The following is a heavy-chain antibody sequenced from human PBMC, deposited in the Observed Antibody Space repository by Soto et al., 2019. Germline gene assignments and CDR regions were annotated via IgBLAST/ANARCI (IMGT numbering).Heavy chain of an antibody. V-gene: IGHV4-4*07. D-gene: IGHD1-1*01. CDR1: GASISGFY. CDR3: VRDGTKTLRDGFDP. CDR2: IYATGTT. Sequence: SETLSLTCTVSGASISGFYWSWIRKSVGKGLEWIGRIYATGTTDYNPSLKSRVMMSVDTSKKQFSLKLRSVTAADTAVYYCVRDGTKTLRDGFDPWGQGISVTVSS. J-gene: IGHJ5*02.